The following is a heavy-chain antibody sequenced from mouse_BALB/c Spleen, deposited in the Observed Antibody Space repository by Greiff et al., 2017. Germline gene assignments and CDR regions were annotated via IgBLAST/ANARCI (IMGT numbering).Heavy chain of an antibody. J-gene: IGHJ3*01. D-gene: IGHD6-2*01. CDR3: ASLHWFAY. CDR1: GYSITSDYA. V-gene: IGHV3-2*02. CDR2: ISYSGST. Sequence: EVKLVESGPGLVKPSQSLSLTCTVTGYSITSDYAWNWIRQFPGNKLEWMGYISYSGSTSYNPSLKSRISITRDTSKNQFFLQLNSVTTEDTATYYCASLHWFAYWGQGTLVTVSA.